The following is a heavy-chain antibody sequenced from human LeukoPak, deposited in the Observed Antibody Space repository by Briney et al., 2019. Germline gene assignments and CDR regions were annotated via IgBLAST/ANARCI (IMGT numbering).Heavy chain of an antibody. D-gene: IGHD5-12*01. CDR1: GYTFTSYG. CDR2: ISAYNGNT. V-gene: IGHV1-18*01. Sequence: GASVEVSCKASGYTFTSYGISWVRQAPGQGLEWMGWISAYNGNTNYAQKLQGRVTMTTDTSTSTAYMELRSLRSDDTAVYYCAREQPTKYSGYDYPTGCMDVWGKGTTVTISS. CDR3: AREQPTKYSGYDYPTGCMDV. J-gene: IGHJ6*03.